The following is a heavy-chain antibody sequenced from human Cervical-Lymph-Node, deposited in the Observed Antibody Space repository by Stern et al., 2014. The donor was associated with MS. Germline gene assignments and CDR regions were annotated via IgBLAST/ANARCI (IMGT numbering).Heavy chain of an antibody. J-gene: IGHJ6*02. CDR2: IDWGDEK. D-gene: IGHD3-16*01. CDR1: GFSLTTTGMC. CDR3: ARSRSLYYYYGMDV. V-gene: IGHV2-70*13. Sequence: QVTLRESGPALLRPTQTLTLTCSFSGFSLTTTGMCVSWIRQPPGKALEWLALIDWGDEKYYSTSLKSRLTISKDTSNNQVVLTMTNVDPVDTATYFCARSRSLYYYYGMDVWGQGATFTVSS.